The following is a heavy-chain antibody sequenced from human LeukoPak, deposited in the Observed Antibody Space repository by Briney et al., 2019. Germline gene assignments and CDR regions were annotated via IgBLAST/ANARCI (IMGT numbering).Heavy chain of an antibody. J-gene: IGHJ6*02. Sequence: ASVKVSCKVAGYTLTELSMHWVRQAPGKGIEWMGGFEAEPGETVHAHKFQGRLTMAEHTSTHTAYMQLSGLTSHDAALYDCPTYSRTWGNDYYYAMDVWGQGTTVSVPS. CDR2: FEAEPGET. V-gene: IGHV1-24*01. D-gene: IGHD6-13*01. CDR1: GYTLTELS. CDR3: PTYSRTWGNDYYYAMDV.